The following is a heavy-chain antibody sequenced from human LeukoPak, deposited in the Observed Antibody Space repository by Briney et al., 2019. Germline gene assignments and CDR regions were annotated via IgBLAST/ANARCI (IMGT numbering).Heavy chain of an antibody. V-gene: IGHV5-51*01. CDR3: ARSASGYDSSGYNFDY. D-gene: IGHD3-22*01. CDR2: IYPGDSDT. CDR1: GYSFTSYW. J-gene: IGHJ4*02. Sequence: GESLKISCKGSGYSFTSYWIGWVRQMPGKGLEWMGIIYPGDSDTRYSPSFQGQVTISADKSISTAYLQWSSLTASDTAMYYCARSASGYDSSGYNFDYWGEGTLVTVSS.